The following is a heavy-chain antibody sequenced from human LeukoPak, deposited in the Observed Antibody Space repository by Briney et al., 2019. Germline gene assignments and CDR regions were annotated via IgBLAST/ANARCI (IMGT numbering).Heavy chain of an antibody. CDR1: GFSFGDYA. D-gene: IGHD3-16*01. J-gene: IGHJ4*02. CDR2: IRNKSYGGTT. CDR3: TRALLINQYFDY. V-gene: IGHV3-49*05. Sequence: NPGGSLRLSCTASGFSFGDYAVSWFRQAPGKGLEWVGFIRNKSYGGTTEYAASVKGRFTISRDDSKSIAYLQMNSLKTEDTAVYYCTRALLINQYFDYWGQGTLVTVSS.